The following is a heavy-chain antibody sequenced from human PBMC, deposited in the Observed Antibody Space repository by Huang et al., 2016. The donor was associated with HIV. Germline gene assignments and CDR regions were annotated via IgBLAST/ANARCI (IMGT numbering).Heavy chain of an antibody. Sequence: QVQLVQSGAEVKKPGASVKVSCKASGYAFTSYFMPWVRQAPGQGLEWMRRIDPSDGSTSYAQKFQGRVTTTRDTSTNTVFMELSSLRSEDTAVYYCARDRDFYDSSGYWGFNYFDYWGQGTLVTVSS. CDR2: IDPSDGST. D-gene: IGHD3-22*01. V-gene: IGHV1-46*01. CDR3: ARDRDFYDSSGYWGFNYFDY. J-gene: IGHJ4*02. CDR1: GYAFTSYF.